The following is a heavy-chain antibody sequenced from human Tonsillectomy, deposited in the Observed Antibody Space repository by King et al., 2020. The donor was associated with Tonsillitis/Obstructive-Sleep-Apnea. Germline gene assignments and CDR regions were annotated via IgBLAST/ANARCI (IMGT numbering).Heavy chain of an antibody. V-gene: IGHV2-5*02. Sequence: TLKESGPTLVKPTQTLTLTCTFSGFSLSTSGVGVAWIRQPPGKALEWLALIYWDGDKRYSPSLKSRLTITKDTSKNLLVLTMTNMDPVDTSTYYCVNPPVRERNVTGYFNFLGQGPLGTVSP. CDR2: IYWDGDK. J-gene: IGHJ4*02. D-gene: IGHD1-1*01. CDR3: VNPPVRERNVTGYFNF. CDR1: GFSLSTSGVG.